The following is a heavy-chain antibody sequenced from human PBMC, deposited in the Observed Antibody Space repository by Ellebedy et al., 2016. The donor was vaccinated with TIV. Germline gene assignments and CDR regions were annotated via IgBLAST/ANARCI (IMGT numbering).Heavy chain of an antibody. V-gene: IGHV1-69*13. CDR3: ARDLISDYYDSSGYYLYYFDY. D-gene: IGHD3-22*01. CDR2: IIPIFGTA. J-gene: IGHJ4*02. Sequence: SVKVSCXASGGTFSSYAISWVRQAPGQGLEWMGGIIPIFGTANYAQKFQGRVTITADESTSTAYMELSSLRSEDTAVYYCARDLISDYYDSSGYYLYYFDYWGQGTLVTVSS. CDR1: GGTFSSYA.